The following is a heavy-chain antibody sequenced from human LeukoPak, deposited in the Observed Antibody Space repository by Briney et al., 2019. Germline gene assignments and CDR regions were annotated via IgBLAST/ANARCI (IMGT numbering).Heavy chain of an antibody. J-gene: IGHJ6*02. V-gene: IGHV3-33*01. CDR1: GFTFSSYG. Sequence: GRSLRLSCAASGFTFSSYGMHWVRQAPGKRLEWVAVIWYDGSNKYYADSVKGRFTISRDNSKHTLYLQMNSLRAEDTAVYYCGRVSGDSSSWYFYGMDVWGQGTTVTVSS. CDR2: IWYDGSNK. CDR3: GRVSGDSSSWYFYGMDV. D-gene: IGHD6-13*01.